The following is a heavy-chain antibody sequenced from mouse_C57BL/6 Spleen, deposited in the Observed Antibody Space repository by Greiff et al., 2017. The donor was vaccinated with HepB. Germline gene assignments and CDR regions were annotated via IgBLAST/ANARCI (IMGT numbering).Heavy chain of an antibody. V-gene: IGHV1-82*01. CDR2: IYPGDGDT. D-gene: IGHD4-1*01. J-gene: IGHJ1*03. CDR1: GYAFSSSW. CDR3: AREGTGSRGYFDG. Sequence: VQLQQSGPELVKPGASVKISCKASGYAFSSSWMNWVKQRPGKGLEWIGRIYPGDGDTNYNGKFKGKATLTADKSSSTAYMQLSSLTSEDSAVYFCAREGTGSRGYFDGWGTGTTVTVYS.